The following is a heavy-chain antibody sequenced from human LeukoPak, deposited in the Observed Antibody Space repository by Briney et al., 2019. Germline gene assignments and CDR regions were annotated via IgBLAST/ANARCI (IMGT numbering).Heavy chain of an antibody. D-gene: IGHD4-17*01. CDR1: GFTLSDYY. J-gene: IGHJ4*02. CDR3: ARFRDYGDAEGDY. CDR2: ITGSNSYT. Sequence: GGSLRLSCAASGFTLSDYYMNWIRQAPGKGLEWVSYITGSNSYTNYADSVKGRFTISRDDAKNSLYPQMNSLRAEDTAVYYCARFRDYGDAEGDYWGQGTLVTVSS. V-gene: IGHV3-11*06.